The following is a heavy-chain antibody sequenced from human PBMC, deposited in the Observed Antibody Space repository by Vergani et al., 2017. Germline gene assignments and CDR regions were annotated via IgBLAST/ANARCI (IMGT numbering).Heavy chain of an antibody. J-gene: IGHJ4*02. CDR3: ARDPLLWFGEFPDYYFDY. Sequence: QVQLVQSGAEVKTPGASVKVSCKASGYTFTSYDINWVRQATGQGLEWMGWMNPNSGNTGYAQKFQGRVTMTRNTSISTAYMELSRLRSDDTAVYYCARDPLLWFGEFPDYYFDYWGQGTLVTVSS. CDR1: GYTFTSYD. V-gene: IGHV1-8*01. CDR2: MNPNSGNT. D-gene: IGHD3-10*01.